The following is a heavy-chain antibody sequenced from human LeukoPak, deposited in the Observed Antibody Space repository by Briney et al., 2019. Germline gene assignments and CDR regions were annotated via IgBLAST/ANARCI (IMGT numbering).Heavy chain of an antibody. CDR3: ARDRKFYYDTSGYASFDF. CDR2: IIPLFGTT. V-gene: IGHV1-69*06. D-gene: IGHD3-22*01. CDR1: GGPFSTNA. Sequence: SVKVSCKASGGPFSTNAINWVRQAPGQGLERMGGIIPLFGTTKYAQKFQGRVTISADKSTNTAYMELSSLRSEDTAMYYCARDRKFYYDTSGYASFDFWGQGTLVTASS. J-gene: IGHJ4*02.